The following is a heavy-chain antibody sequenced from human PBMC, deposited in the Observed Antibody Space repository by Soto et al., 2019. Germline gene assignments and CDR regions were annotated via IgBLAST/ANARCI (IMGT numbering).Heavy chain of an antibody. CDR2: IYYSGST. Sequence: QVQLQESGPGLVKPSQTLSLTCTVSGGSISSGGYYWSWIRQHPGKGLEWIGYIYYSGSTCYNPALKSRVTISVDTAKNQFSLKLSSVTAADTAVYYCARSTELSVWFDPWGQGTLVTVSS. CDR3: ARSTELSVWFDP. V-gene: IGHV4-31*03. D-gene: IGHD3-16*02. CDR1: GGSISSGGYY. J-gene: IGHJ5*02.